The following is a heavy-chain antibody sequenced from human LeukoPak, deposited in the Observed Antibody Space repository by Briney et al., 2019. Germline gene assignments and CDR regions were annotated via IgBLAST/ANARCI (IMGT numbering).Heavy chain of an antibody. V-gene: IGHV3-23*01. D-gene: IGHD3-10*01. Sequence: GGSLRLSCAASGLTFSSYAMSWVRQAPGNGLEWVSGVSGSGGTTYYANSVKGRFTISRDNSKNTLYLQMNSLKGDDTAVYYCAKDSAFYYIDVWGKGTTVIISS. CDR3: AKDSAFYYIDV. CDR2: VSGSGGTT. J-gene: IGHJ6*03. CDR1: GLTFSSYA.